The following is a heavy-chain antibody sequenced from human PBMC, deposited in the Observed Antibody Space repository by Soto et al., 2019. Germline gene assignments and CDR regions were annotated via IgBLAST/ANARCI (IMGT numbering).Heavy chain of an antibody. CDR1: GYSFTSYW. D-gene: IGHD3-10*01. CDR3: ARGKTLGGDYYYYGMDV. CDR2: IYPGDSDT. V-gene: IGHV5-51*01. Sequence: GESLKICCKGSGYSFTSYWIGWVRQMPGKGLEWMGIIYPGDSDTRYSPSFQGQVTISADKSISTAYLQWSSLKASDTAMYYCARGKTLGGDYYYYGMDVWGQGTTVTVSS. J-gene: IGHJ6*02.